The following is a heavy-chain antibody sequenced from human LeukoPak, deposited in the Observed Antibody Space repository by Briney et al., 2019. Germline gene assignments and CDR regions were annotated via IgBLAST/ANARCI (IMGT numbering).Heavy chain of an antibody. CDR1: GFTFSSYA. J-gene: IGHJ6*02. CDR2: ISYDGSNK. D-gene: IGHD3-10*01. V-gene: IGHV3-30*04. Sequence: GGSLRLSCAASGFTFSSYAVDWVRQAPGQGLEWVTAISYDGSNKHYADSVRGRFTISRDNSKNTLYLQMNSLRSDDTAVYYCAQGGSEIYYFYHGMDVWGRGTTVTVSS. CDR3: AQGGSEIYYFYHGMDV.